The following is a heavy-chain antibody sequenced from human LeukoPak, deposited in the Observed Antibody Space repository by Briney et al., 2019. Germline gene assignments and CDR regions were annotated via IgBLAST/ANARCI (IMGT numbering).Heavy chain of an antibody. CDR3: AREYRSSSGRAFDY. V-gene: IGHV3-13*01. CDR1: GFTFSSYD. D-gene: IGHD6-6*01. Sequence: PGGSLRLSCAASGFTFSSYDMHWVRQATGKGLEWVSAIGTAGDTYYPGSVKGRFTISRENAKNSLYLQMNSLRAGDTAVYYCAREYRSSSGRAFDYWGRGTLVTVSS. J-gene: IGHJ4*02. CDR2: IGTAGDT.